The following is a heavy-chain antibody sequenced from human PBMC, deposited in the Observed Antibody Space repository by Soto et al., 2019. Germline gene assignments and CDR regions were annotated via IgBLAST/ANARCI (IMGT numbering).Heavy chain of an antibody. V-gene: IGHV1-18*04. J-gene: IGHJ6*02. D-gene: IGHD6-13*01. Sequence: ASVKVSCKASGYTFTSYGISWVRQAPGQGLERMGWSSGEGDDTKFVRKFQGRVTMTIDTSTSTAFREMIGLRGDDTAVYYWARALYTSSWFSAPHYSGMDVWGQGTTVTVSS. CDR2: SSGEGDDT. CDR1: GYTFTSYG. CDR3: ARALYTSSWFSAPHYSGMDV.